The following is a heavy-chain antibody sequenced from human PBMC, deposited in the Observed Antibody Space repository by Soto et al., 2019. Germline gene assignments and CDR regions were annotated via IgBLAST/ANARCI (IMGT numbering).Heavy chain of an antibody. CDR1: GGSISSGDYY. D-gene: IGHD2-15*01. V-gene: IGHV4-30-4*01. CDR3: ARAGRYCSGGSCYGSGRFDP. CDR2: IYYTGSP. J-gene: IGHJ5*02. Sequence: QVQLQESGPGLVKPSQTLSLTCTVSGGSISSGDYYWSWIRQPPGQGLEWIGYIYYTGSPYYIPSLKSRVTMSVDTSKIQFCLELTSGPAADTAVYYCARAGRYCSGGSCYGSGRFDPWCQGTLVTVSS.